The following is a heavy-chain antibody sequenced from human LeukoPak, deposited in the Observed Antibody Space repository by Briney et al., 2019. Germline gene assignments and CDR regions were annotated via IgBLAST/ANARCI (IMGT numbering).Heavy chain of an antibody. CDR2: ISGSGGST. CDR3: AKDQEYDILTGNPYFDY. V-gene: IGHV3-23*01. D-gene: IGHD3-9*01. J-gene: IGHJ4*02. Sequence: PGGSLRLSCAASGFTFSSYAMSWVRQAPGKGLEWVSAISGSGGSTYYADSVKGRFTISRDNSKNTLYLQMNSLRAEDTAVYYCAKDQEYDILTGNPYFDYWGQGTLVTVSS. CDR1: GFTFSSYA.